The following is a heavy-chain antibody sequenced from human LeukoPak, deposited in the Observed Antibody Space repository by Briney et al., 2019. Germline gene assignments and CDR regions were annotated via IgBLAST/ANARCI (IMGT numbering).Heavy chain of an antibody. V-gene: IGHV4-59*01. CDR2: IYYSRST. D-gene: IGHD2-15*01. CDR1: GGSISSYY. Sequence: PSETLSLTCTVSGGSISSYYWSWIRQPPGKGLEWIGYIYYSRSTNYNPSLKSRVTISVDTSKNQFSLKLSSVTAADTAVYYCARDAGCSGGSCYSALDYWGQGTLVTVSS. CDR3: ARDAGCSGGSCYSALDY. J-gene: IGHJ4*02.